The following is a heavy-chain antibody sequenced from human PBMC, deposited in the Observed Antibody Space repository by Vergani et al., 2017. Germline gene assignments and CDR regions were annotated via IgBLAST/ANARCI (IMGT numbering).Heavy chain of an antibody. CDR2: ISSSSGAI. J-gene: IGHJ6*03. V-gene: IGHV3-48*01. D-gene: IGHD4-11*01. Sequence: EVQLVESGGGLVQPGGSLRLSCAASGFTFSSYSMNWVRQAPGKGLEWVSYISSSSGAIDYADSVKGRFTISRDNAKNSLYLQMNSLRAEDTAEYYCARDTVTYGDYYYYYMDVWGKGTTVTVSS. CDR3: ARDTVTYGDYYYYYMDV. CDR1: GFTFSSYS.